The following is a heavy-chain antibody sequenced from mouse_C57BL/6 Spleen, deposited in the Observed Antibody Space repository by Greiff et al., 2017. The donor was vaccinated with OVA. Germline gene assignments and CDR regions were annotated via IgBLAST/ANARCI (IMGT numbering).Heavy chain of an antibody. J-gene: IGHJ2*01. CDR3: ARDYDGYYFDY. V-gene: IGHV5-17*01. CDR1: GFTFSDYG. D-gene: IGHD2-4*01. Sequence: EVQLVESGGGLVKPGGSLKLSCAASGFTFSDYGMHWVRQAPEKGLEWVAYISSGSSTIYYAATVKGRFTISRDNAKNTLFLQMTSLRSEDTAMYYCARDYDGYYFDYWGQGTTLTVSS. CDR2: ISSGSSTI.